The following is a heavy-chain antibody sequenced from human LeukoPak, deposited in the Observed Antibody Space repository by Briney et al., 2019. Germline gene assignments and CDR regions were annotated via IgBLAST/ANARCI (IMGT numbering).Heavy chain of an antibody. Sequence: GASVKASCKASGYTFTSYGISWVRQAPGQGLEWMGWISAYNGNTNYAQKPQGRVTMTTDTSTSTAYMELRSLRSDDTAVYYCARPYGDYVTEDGAFDIWGQGTMVTVSS. J-gene: IGHJ3*02. D-gene: IGHD4-17*01. CDR2: ISAYNGNT. CDR1: GYTFTSYG. CDR3: ARPYGDYVTEDGAFDI. V-gene: IGHV1-18*01.